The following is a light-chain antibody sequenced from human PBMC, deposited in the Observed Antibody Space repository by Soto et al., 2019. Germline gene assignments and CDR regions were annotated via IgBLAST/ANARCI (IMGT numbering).Light chain of an antibody. CDR3: QHYYSYPYT. Sequence: AIRMTQSPSSLSASIGDRVTITCRASHVVSNYLAWYHQKPGKAPKALIYAASFLQSGVPSRFSGSGSGTDLSLTIICLQSQDFSTYYCQHYYSYPYTFGQGTTLQMK. CDR2: AAS. J-gene: IGKJ2*01. V-gene: IGKV1-8*01. CDR1: HVVSNY.